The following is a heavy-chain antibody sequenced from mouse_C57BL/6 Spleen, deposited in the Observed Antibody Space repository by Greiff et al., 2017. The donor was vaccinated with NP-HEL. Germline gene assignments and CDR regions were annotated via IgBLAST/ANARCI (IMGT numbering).Heavy chain of an antibody. D-gene: IGHD1-1*01. CDR3: AGTTVVGPYYFDY. V-gene: IGHV1-42*01. J-gene: IGHJ2*01. CDR2: INPSTGGT. CDR1: GYSFTGYY. Sequence: EVKLLESGPELVKPGASVKISCKASGYSFTGYYMNWVKQSPEKSLEWIGEINPSTGGTTYNQKFKAKATLTVDKSSSTAYMQLKSLTSEDSAVYYCAGTTVVGPYYFDYWGQGTTLTVSS.